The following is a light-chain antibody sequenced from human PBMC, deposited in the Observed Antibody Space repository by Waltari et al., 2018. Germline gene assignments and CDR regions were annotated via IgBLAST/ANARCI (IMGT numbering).Light chain of an antibody. J-gene: IGKJ1*01. CDR2: GAS. Sequence: EIVLTQSPGTLSLSPGERATLSCRASQSVSSNYLAWCHQEPGQAPRLLVYGASKRATGIPDRFSGSGSGTDFTLTISRLEPEDFAVYYCEQYAYSPWTFGQGTKVEIK. V-gene: IGKV3-20*01. CDR1: QSVSSNY. CDR3: EQYAYSPWT.